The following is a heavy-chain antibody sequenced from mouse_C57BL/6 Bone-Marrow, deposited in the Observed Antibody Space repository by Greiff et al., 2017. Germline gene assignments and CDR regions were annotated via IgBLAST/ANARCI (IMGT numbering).Heavy chain of an antibody. V-gene: IGHV1-50*01. Sequence: VQLQQPGAELVKPGASVKLSCKASGYTFTSYWMQWVKQRPGQGLEWIGEIDPSDSYTNYNQKFKGKATLTVDTSSSTAYMQLSSLTSEDSAVYYCAREGLRQEAYFDYWGQGTTLTVSS. CDR1: GYTFTSYW. D-gene: IGHD2-4*01. J-gene: IGHJ2*01. CDR3: AREGLRQEAYFDY. CDR2: IDPSDSYT.